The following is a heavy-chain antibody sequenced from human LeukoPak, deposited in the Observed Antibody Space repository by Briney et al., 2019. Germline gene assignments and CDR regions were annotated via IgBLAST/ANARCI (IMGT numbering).Heavy chain of an antibody. CDR3: ARVVYYGSGSYYTPRPYFDY. V-gene: IGHV3-23*01. CDR1: GFTFSSYA. CDR2: ISGSGGST. D-gene: IGHD3-10*01. J-gene: IGHJ4*02. Sequence: GGSLRLSCAASGFTFSSYAMSWVRQAPGKGLEWVSAISGSGGSTYYADSVKGRFTISRDNSKNTLYLQMNSLRAEDTAVYYCARVVYYGSGSYYTPRPYFDYWGQGTLVTVSS.